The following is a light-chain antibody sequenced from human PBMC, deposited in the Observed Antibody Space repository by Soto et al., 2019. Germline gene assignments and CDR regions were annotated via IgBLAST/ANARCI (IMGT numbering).Light chain of an antibody. J-gene: IGKJ1*01. CDR3: QQSYGPPPWT. Sequence: DIQMTQSPSSLSASVGDRVTISCRASQSISTFLNWYQQKPGTAPRLLIYRASSVKSGVPPRFSGSGSGRDFTLTISSLRPEDIATYFCQQSYGPPPWTFGQGTQVDIK. CDR2: RAS. CDR1: QSISTF. V-gene: IGKV1-39*01.